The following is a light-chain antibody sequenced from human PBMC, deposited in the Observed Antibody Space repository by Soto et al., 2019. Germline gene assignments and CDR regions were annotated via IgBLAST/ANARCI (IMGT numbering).Light chain of an antibody. V-gene: IGLV2-14*01. CDR1: SSDVGGYNY. CDR2: DVS. Sequence: QSALTQPASVSGSPGQSITISCTGTSSDVGGYNYVSWYQQHPGKAPKLMIYDVSNRPSGVSNRFSGSKSGNTASLTISGLQAEDEPDYYCSSYTSSSTGVFGGGTKLTVL. J-gene: IGLJ2*01. CDR3: SSYTSSSTGV.